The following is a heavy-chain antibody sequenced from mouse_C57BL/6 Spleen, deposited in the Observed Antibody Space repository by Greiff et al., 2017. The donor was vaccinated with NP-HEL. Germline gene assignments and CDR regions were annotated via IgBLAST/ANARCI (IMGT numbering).Heavy chain of an antibody. CDR2: SRNKANDYTT. CDR1: GFTFSDFY. Sequence: EVKVVESGGGLVQSGRSLRLSCATSGFTFSDFYMEWVRQAPGKGLEWIAASRNKANDYTTEYSASVKGRFIVSRDTSQSILYLQMNALRAEDTAIYYCARDNWECFDYWGQGTTLTVSS. J-gene: IGHJ2*01. V-gene: IGHV7-1*01. CDR3: ARDNWECFDY. D-gene: IGHD4-1*02.